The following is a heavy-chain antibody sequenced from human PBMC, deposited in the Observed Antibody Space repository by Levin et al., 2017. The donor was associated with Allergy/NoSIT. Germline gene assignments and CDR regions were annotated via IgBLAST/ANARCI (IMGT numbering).Heavy chain of an antibody. CDR3: ARAGGHFGTVTKDAFDI. V-gene: IGHV1-18*01. Sequence: GESLKISCKASGYTFTSYGISWVRQAPGQGLEWMGWISAYNGNTNYAQKLQGRVTMTTDTSTSTAYMELRSLRSDDTAVYYCARAGGHFGTVTKDAFDIWGQGTMVTVSS. CDR1: GYTFTSYG. D-gene: IGHD4-17*01. J-gene: IGHJ3*02. CDR2: ISAYNGNT.